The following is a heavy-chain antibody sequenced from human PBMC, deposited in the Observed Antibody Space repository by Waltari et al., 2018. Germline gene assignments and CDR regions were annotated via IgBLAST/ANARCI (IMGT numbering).Heavy chain of an antibody. D-gene: IGHD2-2*01. Sequence: QVQLQESGPGLVKPSETLSLTCTVSGGSISSYYWSWIRQPPGKGMEWIGYIYYSGSTNYNPSLKSRVTISVDTSKNQFSLKLSSVTAADTAVYYCARDSFDCSSTSCYERNAFDIWGQGTMVTVSS. CDR3: ARDSFDCSSTSCYERNAFDI. J-gene: IGHJ3*02. V-gene: IGHV4-59*01. CDR1: GGSISSYY. CDR2: IYYSGST.